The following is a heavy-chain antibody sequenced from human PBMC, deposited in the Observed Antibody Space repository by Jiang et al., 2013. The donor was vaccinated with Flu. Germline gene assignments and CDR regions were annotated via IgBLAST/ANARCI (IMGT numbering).Heavy chain of an antibody. CDR2: ISYDGSNK. CDR1: GFTFSSYA. D-gene: IGHD3-10*01. CDR3: AREVLWSGDY. V-gene: IGHV3-30-3*01. Sequence: VVQPGRSLRLSCAASGFTFSSYAMHWVRQAPGKGLEWVAVISYDGSNKYYADSVKGRFTISRDNSKNTLYLQMNSLRAEDTAVYYCAREVLWSGDYWGQGTLVTVSS. J-gene: IGHJ4*02.